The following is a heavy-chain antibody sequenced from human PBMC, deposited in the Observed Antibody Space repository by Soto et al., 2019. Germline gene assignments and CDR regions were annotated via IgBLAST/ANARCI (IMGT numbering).Heavy chain of an antibody. CDR1: GFTFSSYE. CDR3: VRRLTTTVTAMGY. Sequence: GGSLRLSCAASGFTFSSYEMNWVRQAPGKGLEWVSYISSSGSTIYYADSVKGRFTISRDNAKNSLYLQMNSLRAEDTAVYYCVRRLTTTVTAMGYWGQGTPVTVSS. J-gene: IGHJ4*02. D-gene: IGHD4-17*01. CDR2: ISSSGSTI. V-gene: IGHV3-48*03.